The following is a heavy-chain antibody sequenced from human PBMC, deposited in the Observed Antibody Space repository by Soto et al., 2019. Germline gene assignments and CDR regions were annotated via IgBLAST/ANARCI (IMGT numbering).Heavy chain of an antibody. CDR2: IYSGGST. CDR3: ARFPYYDFWSGYYRSSSPNYYMDV. V-gene: IGHV3-66*01. CDR1: GFTVSSNY. Sequence: GGSLRLSCAASGFTVSSNYMSWVRQAPGKGLEWVSVIYSGGSTYYADSVKGRFTISRDNSKNTLYLQMNSLRAEDTAVYYCARFPYYDFWSGYYRSSSPNYYMDVWGKGTTVTVSS. J-gene: IGHJ6*03. D-gene: IGHD3-3*01.